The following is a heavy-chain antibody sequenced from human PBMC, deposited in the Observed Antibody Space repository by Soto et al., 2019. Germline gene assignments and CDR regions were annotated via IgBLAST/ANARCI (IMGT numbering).Heavy chain of an antibody. CDR3: ARATYDYIWGSSRFLWFDP. CDR1: GYTFTSYY. Sequence: ASVKVSCKASGYTFTSYYMHWVRQAPGQGLEWMGIINPSGGSTSYAQKFQGRVTMTRDTSTSTVYMELSSLRSEDTAVYYCARATYDYIWGSSRFLWFDPWGQGTLVTVSS. J-gene: IGHJ5*02. CDR2: INPSGGST. D-gene: IGHD3-16*02. V-gene: IGHV1-46*03.